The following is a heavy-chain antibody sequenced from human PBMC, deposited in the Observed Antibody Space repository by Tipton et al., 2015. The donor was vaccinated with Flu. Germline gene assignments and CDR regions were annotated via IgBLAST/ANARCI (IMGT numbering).Heavy chain of an antibody. CDR2: IYYSGTT. V-gene: IGHV4-59*01. J-gene: IGHJ3*01. CDR1: GDSIRSSY. Sequence: TLSLTCTVSGDSIRSSYWSWIRQPPGKGLEWIGYIYYSGTTGYNPSLKSRVTISLDTPKNQFSLKLSTVTAADTAVYYCARASAPVRGSYQGGGFDVWGQGTVVTVSS. CDR3: ARASAPVRGSYQGGGFDV. D-gene: IGHD1-26*01.